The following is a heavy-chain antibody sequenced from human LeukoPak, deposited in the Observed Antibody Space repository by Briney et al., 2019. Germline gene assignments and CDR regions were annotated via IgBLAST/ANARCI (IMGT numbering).Heavy chain of an antibody. CDR3: ARDSYYDSSGYYWG. CDR2: IKQDGSDK. Sequence: GGSLRLSCAASGFTFSSYWMSWVRQAPGKGLEWVANIKQDGSDKYYVDSVKGRFTISRDNAKSSLYLQMNSLRAEDTAVYYCARDSYYDSSGYYWGWGQGTLVTVSS. CDR1: GFTFSSYW. J-gene: IGHJ4*02. V-gene: IGHV3-7*01. D-gene: IGHD3-22*01.